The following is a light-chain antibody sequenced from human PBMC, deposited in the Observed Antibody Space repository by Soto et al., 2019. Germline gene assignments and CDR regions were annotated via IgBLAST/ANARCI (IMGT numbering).Light chain of an antibody. J-gene: IGKJ1*01. V-gene: IGKV3-15*01. Sequence: ENVLTQSPATLSSSPGERAALSCRASQSVSNNLAWYQQRPGQAPRLLIYGASSRATGMPARFSGSGFGTEFTLTISSLQSEDFAVYYCQQYNNWPRTFGQGTKVDIK. CDR1: QSVSNN. CDR3: QQYNNWPRT. CDR2: GAS.